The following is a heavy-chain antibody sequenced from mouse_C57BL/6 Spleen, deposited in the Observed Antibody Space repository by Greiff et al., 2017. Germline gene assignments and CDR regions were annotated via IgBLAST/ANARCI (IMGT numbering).Heavy chain of an antibody. J-gene: IGHJ2*01. Sequence: VQLQQSGPELVKPGASVKISCKASGYAFSSSWMNWVKQRPGKGLEWIGRIYPGDGDTNYNGKFKGKATLTADQSSSTAYLHLSSLTSADSPVYLCDRSTLEGFDYWGQGTTLTVSS. CDR2: IYPGDGDT. CDR1: GYAFSSSW. CDR3: DRSTLEGFDY. V-gene: IGHV1-82*01. D-gene: IGHD1-1*01.